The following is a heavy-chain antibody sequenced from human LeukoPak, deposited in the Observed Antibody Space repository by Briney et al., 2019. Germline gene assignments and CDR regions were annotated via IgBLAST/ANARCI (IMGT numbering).Heavy chain of an antibody. Sequence: GASVKVSCKASGYTFTNYYMHWVRQAPGQGLEWMGLINPSGGSTSYAEKFQGRVTMSTDTSTSTAYMELRSLRFDDTAIYYCAKDWHILTGRNCFDPWGQGTLVTVSS. CDR1: GYTFTNYY. D-gene: IGHD3-9*01. CDR3: AKDWHILTGRNCFDP. J-gene: IGHJ5*02. V-gene: IGHV1-46*01. CDR2: INPSGGST.